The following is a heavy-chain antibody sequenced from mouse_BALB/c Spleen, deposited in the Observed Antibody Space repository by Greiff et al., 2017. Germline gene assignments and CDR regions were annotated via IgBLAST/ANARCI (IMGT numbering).Heavy chain of an antibody. Sequence: DVKLVESGGGLVQPGGSLRLSCATSGFTFTDYYMSWVRQPPGKALEWLGFIRNKANGYTTEYSASVKGRFTISRGNSQSILYLQMNTLRAEDSATYYCARDEYYYGSSYGWYFDVWGAGTTVTVSS. CDR2: IRNKANGYTT. J-gene: IGHJ1*01. V-gene: IGHV7-3*02. CDR3: ARDEYYYGSSYGWYFDV. D-gene: IGHD1-1*01. CDR1: GFTFTDYY.